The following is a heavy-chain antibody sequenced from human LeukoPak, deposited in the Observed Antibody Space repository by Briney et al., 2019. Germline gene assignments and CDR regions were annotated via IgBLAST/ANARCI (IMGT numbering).Heavy chain of an antibody. CDR1: GGSFSGYY. CDR2: INHSGST. D-gene: IGHD2-15*01. Sequence: SETLSLTCAVYGGSFSGYYWSWIRQPPGKGLEWIGEINHSGSTNYNPSLKSRVTISVDTSKNQFSLKLSSVTAADTAVYYCASRSVVVVVAAIDYWGQGTLVTVSS. V-gene: IGHV4-34*01. J-gene: IGHJ4*02. CDR3: ASRSVVVVVAAIDY.